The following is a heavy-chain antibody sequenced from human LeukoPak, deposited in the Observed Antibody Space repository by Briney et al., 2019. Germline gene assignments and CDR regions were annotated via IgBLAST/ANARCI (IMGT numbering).Heavy chain of an antibody. D-gene: IGHD3-22*01. J-gene: IGHJ4*02. CDR2: ISGSGGST. Sequence: PGGSLRLSCAASGFTFNSYAMSWVRQAPGKGLEWVSAISGSGGSTYYADSVKGRFTISRDNSKNTLYLQMNSLRAEDTAVYYCAKGGFLTYYYDSSGYYFDYWGQGTLVTVSS. CDR1: GFTFNSYA. CDR3: AKGGFLTYYYDSSGYYFDY. V-gene: IGHV3-23*01.